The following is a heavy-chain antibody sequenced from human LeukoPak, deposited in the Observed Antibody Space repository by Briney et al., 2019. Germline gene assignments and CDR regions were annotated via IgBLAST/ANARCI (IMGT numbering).Heavy chain of an antibody. CDR2: TYYRSKWYS. D-gene: IGHD2-8*01. V-gene: IGHV6-1*01. CDR1: GDSVSDNSAA. Sequence: SQTLSPTCAISGDSVSDNSAAWHWIRQSPSRGLEWLGRTYYRSKWYSDFAVSVKSRLTINPDTSKNQFSLQLNSVTPEDTAVYYCARDHNGYVDYWGQGTLVTVSS. J-gene: IGHJ4*02. CDR3: ARDHNGYVDY.